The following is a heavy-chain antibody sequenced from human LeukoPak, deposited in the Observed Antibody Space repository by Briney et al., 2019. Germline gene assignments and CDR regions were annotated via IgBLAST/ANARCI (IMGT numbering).Heavy chain of an antibody. Sequence: GRSPRLSCAVSGFIFSDYGFHWVRQAPGKGLEWVAVTRFDGSIKQYADSVKGRFTISRDDSKNTLYLQMNFLKSEDTAVYYCARWGGTRQYYFDYWGQGTLVTVSS. CDR2: TRFDGSIK. J-gene: IGHJ4*02. V-gene: IGHV3-33*01. CDR1: GFIFSDYG. CDR3: ARWGGTRQYYFDY. D-gene: IGHD1-1*01.